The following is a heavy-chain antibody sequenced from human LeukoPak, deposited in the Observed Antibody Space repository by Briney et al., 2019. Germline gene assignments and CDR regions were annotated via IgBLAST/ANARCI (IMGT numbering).Heavy chain of an antibody. Sequence: PGGSLRLSCAASGITFSSYAMTWVRQAPGKGLEWVSGISGSGGSTYYADSVKGRFTISRDNSKNTLYLQMNSLRAEDTAVYYCAKDPLWFGELSSSGWGQGTLVTVSS. V-gene: IGHV3-23*01. CDR3: AKDPLWFGELSSSG. CDR2: ISGSGGST. D-gene: IGHD3-10*01. CDR1: GITFSSYA. J-gene: IGHJ4*02.